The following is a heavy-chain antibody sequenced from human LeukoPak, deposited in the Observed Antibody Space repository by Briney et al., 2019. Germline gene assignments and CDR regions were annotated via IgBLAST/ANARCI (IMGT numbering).Heavy chain of an antibody. V-gene: IGHV3-48*01. Sequence: GGSLRLSCAASGFTFSSYSMNWVRQAPGKGLEWVSYISSSSSTIYYADSVKGRFTISRDNAKNSLYLQMNSLRAEDTAVYYCGRKKKGYGGYDTTGTFDYWAREPWSPSPQ. CDR1: GFTFSSYS. CDR3: GRKKKGYGGYDTTGTFDY. J-gene: IGHJ4*02. D-gene: IGHD5-12*01. CDR2: ISSSSSTI.